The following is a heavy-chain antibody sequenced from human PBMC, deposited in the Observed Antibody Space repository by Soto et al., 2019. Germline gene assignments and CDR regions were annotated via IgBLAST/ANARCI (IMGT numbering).Heavy chain of an antibody. J-gene: IGHJ6*02. D-gene: IGHD6-6*01. CDR3: ARDPQQLVSSGYYYYGMDV. CDR2: IIPIFGTA. Sequence: SVKVSCKASGGTFSSYAISWVRQAPGQGLEWMGGIIPIFGTANYAQKFQGRVTITADESTSTAYMELSSLRSEDTAVYYCARDPQQLVSSGYYYYGMDVWGQGDTVTVSS. CDR1: GGTFSSYA. V-gene: IGHV1-69*13.